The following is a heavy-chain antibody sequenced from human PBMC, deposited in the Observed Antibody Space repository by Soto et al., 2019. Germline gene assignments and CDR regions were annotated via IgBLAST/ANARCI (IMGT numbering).Heavy chain of an antibody. D-gene: IGHD1-26*01. CDR3: ARDRGVVGATKFDP. CDR2: IIPIFGTA. J-gene: IGHJ5*02. V-gene: IGHV1-69*13. CDR1: GGTFSSYA. Sequence: SVKVSCKASGGTFSSYAISWVRQAPGQGLEWMGGIIPIFGTANYAQKFQGRVTITADESTSTAYMELSSLRSEDTAVYYCARDRGVVGATKFDPWGQGTLVTVSS.